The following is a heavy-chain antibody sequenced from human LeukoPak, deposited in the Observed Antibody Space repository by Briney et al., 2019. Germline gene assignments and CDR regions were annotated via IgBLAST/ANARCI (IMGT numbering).Heavy chain of an antibody. D-gene: IGHD3-16*01. Sequence: GASVKVSCKASGSTFSDYHINWVRQASGQGPEWMGWINPKSGDAKYGQAFQGRVSMTRDTSISTAYMELNRLRFDDTAMYYCARGEYSNGYPYRLDSWGQGTLVTVSS. V-gene: IGHV1-2*02. CDR3: ARGEYSNGYPYRLDS. CDR1: GSTFSDYH. CDR2: INPKSGDA. J-gene: IGHJ4*02.